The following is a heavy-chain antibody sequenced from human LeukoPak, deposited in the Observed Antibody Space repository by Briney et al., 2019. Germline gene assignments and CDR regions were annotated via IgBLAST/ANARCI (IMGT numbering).Heavy chain of an antibody. Sequence: GGSLRLPCAASGFTFSSYAMSWVRQAPGKGLEWVSAISGSGGSTYYADSVKGRFTISRDNSKNTLYLQMNSLRAEGTAVYYCAKGRVTIFGVVITDWYFDLWGRGTLVTVSS. CDR1: GFTFSSYA. J-gene: IGHJ2*01. V-gene: IGHV3-23*01. CDR2: ISGSGGST. CDR3: AKGRVTIFGVVITDWYFDL. D-gene: IGHD3-3*01.